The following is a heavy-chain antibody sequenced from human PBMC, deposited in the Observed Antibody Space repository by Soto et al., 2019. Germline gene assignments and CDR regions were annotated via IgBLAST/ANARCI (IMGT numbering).Heavy chain of an antibody. Sequence: ASVKVSCKASGYTFTGYYMHWVRQAPGQGLEWMGCINPNSGGTNYAQKFQGRVTMTRDTSISTAYMELSRLRSDDTAVYYCAVPPQNYYDSSGYSGRYYYGMDVWGQGTTVTVSS. CDR3: AVPPQNYYDSSGYSGRYYYGMDV. CDR1: GYTFTGYY. CDR2: INPNSGGT. J-gene: IGHJ6*02. D-gene: IGHD3-22*01. V-gene: IGHV1-2*02.